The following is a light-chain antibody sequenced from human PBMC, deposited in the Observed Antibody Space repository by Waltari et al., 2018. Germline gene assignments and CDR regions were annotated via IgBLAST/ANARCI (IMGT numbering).Light chain of an antibody. V-gene: IGKV1-5*03. CDR1: RDIGSW. CDR3: QQYVDPPYT. Sequence: DIQMTQSPNSLSASVGDRVTIVCRASRDIGSWLAWYQQKPGKAPQPMVYKASTFQRGAHSNSGASGSGTEFTLTISDLQPEDVATYYCQQYVDPPYTFGQGTRLEIK. J-gene: IGKJ2*01. CDR2: KAS.